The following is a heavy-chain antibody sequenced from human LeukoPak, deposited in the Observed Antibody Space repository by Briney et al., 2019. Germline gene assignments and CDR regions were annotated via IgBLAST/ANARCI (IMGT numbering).Heavy chain of an antibody. CDR1: GYTLTELS. CDR2: FDPEDGET. J-gene: IGHJ5*02. V-gene: IGHV1-24*01. Sequence: ASEKVSCKVSGYTLTELSMHWVRQAPGKGLEWMGGFDPEDGETIYAQKFQGRVTMTEDTSTDTAYMELSSLRSEDTAVYYCATEGYCTNGVCYGNWFDPWGQGTLVTVSS. D-gene: IGHD2-8*01. CDR3: ATEGYCTNGVCYGNWFDP.